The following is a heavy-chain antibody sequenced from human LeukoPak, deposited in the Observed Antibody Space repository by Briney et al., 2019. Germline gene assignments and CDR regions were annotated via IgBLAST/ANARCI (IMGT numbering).Heavy chain of an antibody. V-gene: IGHV1-69*13. CDR2: IIPIFGTA. CDR3: ARDIGYCSSTSCRPDAFDI. J-gene: IGHJ3*02. Sequence: SVKVSCKASGGTFSSYAIRWVRQAPGQGLEWMGGIIPIFGTANYAQKFQGRVTITADESTSTAYMELSSLRSEDTAVYYCARDIGYCSSTSCRPDAFDIWGQGTMVTVSS. CDR1: GGTFSSYA. D-gene: IGHD2-2*01.